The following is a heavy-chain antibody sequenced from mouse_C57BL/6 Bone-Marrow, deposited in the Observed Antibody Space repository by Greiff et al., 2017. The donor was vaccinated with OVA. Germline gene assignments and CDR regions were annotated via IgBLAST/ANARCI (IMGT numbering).Heavy chain of an antibody. CDR2: ISYDGSN. D-gene: IGHD1-1*02. J-gene: IGHJ1*03. CDR3: ARDMVDCYIDV. Sequence: VQLKESGPGLVKPSQSLSLSCSVTGYSITSGYYWYWIRQFPGNKLEWMGFISYDGSNNYNPSLKNRISLTRDTSKNQLLLKLNSVTTEDTATDNCARDMVDCYIDVWGTGTTVTVSS. CDR1: GYSITSGYY. V-gene: IGHV3-6*01.